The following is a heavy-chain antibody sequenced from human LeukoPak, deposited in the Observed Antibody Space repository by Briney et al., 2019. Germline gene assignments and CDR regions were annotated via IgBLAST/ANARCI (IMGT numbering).Heavy chain of an antibody. CDR3: ARTPRFDWTIDY. CDR1: GFTVSSNY. V-gene: IGHV3-66*01. CDR2: IYSGGST. J-gene: IGHJ4*02. D-gene: IGHD3-9*01. Sequence: PGGSLRLSCAASGFTVSSNYMSWVRQAPGKGLEWVSVIYSGGSTYYADSVKGRFTISRDNSKNTLYLQMNSLRAEDTAVYYCARTPRFDWTIDYWGQGTLVTVSS.